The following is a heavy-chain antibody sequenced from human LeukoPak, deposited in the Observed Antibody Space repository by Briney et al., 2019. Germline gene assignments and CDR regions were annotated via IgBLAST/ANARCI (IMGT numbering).Heavy chain of an antibody. Sequence: SETLSLTCTVSGGSISSSSYYWGWIRQPPGKGLEWIGSIYYSGSTNYNPSLKSRVTISVDTSKNQFSLKLSSVTAADTAVYYCARENGLGNFDYWGQGTLVTVSS. V-gene: IGHV4-39*07. CDR2: IYYSGST. CDR1: GGSISSSSYY. CDR3: ARENGLGNFDY. J-gene: IGHJ4*02. D-gene: IGHD3/OR15-3a*01.